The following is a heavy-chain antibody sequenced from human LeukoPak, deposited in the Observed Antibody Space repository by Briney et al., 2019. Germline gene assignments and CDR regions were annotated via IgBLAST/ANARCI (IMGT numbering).Heavy chain of an antibody. D-gene: IGHD6-19*01. CDR3: ARNSGWYGIS. CDR2: IKYGESTT. V-gene: IGHV3-23*01. Sequence: GGSLRLSCAASGFTFNNYAMTWVRQAPGKGLEWVSSIKYGESTTHYADSVRGRFTISRDNYKNTLYLQLTSLSDDDTAVYFCARNSGWYGISWGQGTLVIVSS. J-gene: IGHJ4*02. CDR1: GFTFNNYA.